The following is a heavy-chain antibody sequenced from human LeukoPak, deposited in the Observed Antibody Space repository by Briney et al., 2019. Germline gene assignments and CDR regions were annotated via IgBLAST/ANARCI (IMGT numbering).Heavy chain of an antibody. CDR2: IYGGGST. CDR3: ARDGYGNNYMDV. V-gene: IGHV3-53*01. CDR1: GFTVSANY. D-gene: IGHD1/OR15-1a*01. Sequence: GGSLRLSCAASGFTVSANYMSWVRQAPGKGLEWVSIIYGGGSTYYADSVKGRFTISRDNSKNTLYLQMNSLRAEDTAVYYCARDGYGNNYMDVWGKGTTVTVSS. J-gene: IGHJ6*03.